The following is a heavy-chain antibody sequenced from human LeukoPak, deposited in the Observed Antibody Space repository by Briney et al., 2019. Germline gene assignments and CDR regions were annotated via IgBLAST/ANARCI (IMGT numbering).Heavy chain of an antibody. CDR3: ARTTYYYDSSGYFNPETYFDY. J-gene: IGHJ4*02. D-gene: IGHD3-22*01. CDR2: IIPIFGTT. CDR1: GGIFISYA. V-gene: IGHV1-69*01. Sequence: GSSVKVSCKASGGIFISYAISWVRQAPGQGLEWMGGIIPIFGTTDYAQKFQGRVTVTADESTSTAYMELSSLRSEDTAVYYCARTTYYYDSSGYFNPETYFDYWGQGTLVTVSS.